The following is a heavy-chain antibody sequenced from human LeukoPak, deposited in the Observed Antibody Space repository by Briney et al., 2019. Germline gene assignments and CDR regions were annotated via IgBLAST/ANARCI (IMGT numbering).Heavy chain of an antibody. Sequence: SETLSLTCTVSGGSISSYSWSWMRQPAGKGLEWIGRTYPRESPNYNPSLKSRVIMSVDKSKNQFSLKLRSVTAADTAVYYCAREWHHVFDYWGQGNLVTVSS. CDR3: AREWHHVFDY. CDR2: TYPRESP. J-gene: IGHJ4*02. V-gene: IGHV4-4*07. CDR1: GGSISSYS. D-gene: IGHD5-12*01.